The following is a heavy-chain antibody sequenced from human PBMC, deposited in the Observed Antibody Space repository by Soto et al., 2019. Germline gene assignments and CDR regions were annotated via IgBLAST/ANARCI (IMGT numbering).Heavy chain of an antibody. D-gene: IGHD1-7*01. CDR1: GGTFSSYA. CDR2: IIPISGTA. V-gene: IGHV1-69*06. J-gene: IGHJ6*02. CDR3: ARGRLELRGYGYYYYGMDV. Sequence: QVQLAQSGAEVKKPGSSVKVSCKASGGTFSSYAISWVRQAPGQGLEWMGGIIPISGTANYEQKFQGRVTITADKSTSTAYMELSSLRSEDTAVYYCARGRLELRGYGYYYYGMDVWGQGTTVTVSS.